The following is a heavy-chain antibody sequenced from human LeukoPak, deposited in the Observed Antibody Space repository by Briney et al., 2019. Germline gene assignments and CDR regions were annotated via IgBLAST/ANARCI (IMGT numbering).Heavy chain of an antibody. CDR3: ARSIAAAGTLDY. D-gene: IGHD6-13*01. Sequence: SVKVSCKASGGTFSSYAISWVRQAPGQGLEWMGGIIPIFGTANYAQKFQGRVTITADESTSTAYMELSSLRFEDTAVYYCARSIAAAGTLDYWGQGTLVTVSS. CDR1: GGTFSSYA. V-gene: IGHV1-69*13. CDR2: IIPIFGTA. J-gene: IGHJ4*02.